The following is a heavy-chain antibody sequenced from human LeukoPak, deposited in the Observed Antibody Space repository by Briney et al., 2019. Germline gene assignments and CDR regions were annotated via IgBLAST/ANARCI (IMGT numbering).Heavy chain of an antibody. D-gene: IGHD2-15*01. CDR1: EYTFTIYH. V-gene: IGHV1-69*13. J-gene: IGHJ3*02. Sequence: SVTVSCKASEYTFTIYHMHWVRQAPGQGLEWMGGIIPIFGRANYAQKFQGRVTITADESTSTAYMELSSLRSEDTAVYDCARGGDDCSGGSCYSDAFDIWGQGTMVTVSS. CDR3: ARGGDDCSGGSCYSDAFDI. CDR2: IIPIFGRA.